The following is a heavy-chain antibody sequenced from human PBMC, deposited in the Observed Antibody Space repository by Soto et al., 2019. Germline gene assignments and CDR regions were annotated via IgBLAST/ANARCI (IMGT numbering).Heavy chain of an antibody. J-gene: IGHJ6*02. CDR3: ASAYCGGDCSNYYYGMDV. CDR2: INAGIGDT. CDR1: GYTFTGYY. Sequence: ASVKVSCKASGYTFTGYYMHWVRQAPGQRLEWKGWINAGIGDTEYSKKFQGRVTITRDTSASTAYMELSSLRSEDTALYYCASAYCGGDCSNYYYGMDVWGQGTMVTVSS. V-gene: IGHV1-3*01. D-gene: IGHD2-21*02.